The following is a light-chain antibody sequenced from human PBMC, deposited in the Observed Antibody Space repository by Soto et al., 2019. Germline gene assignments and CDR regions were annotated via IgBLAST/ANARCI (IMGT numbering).Light chain of an antibody. CDR3: QQSYCIHHT. V-gene: IGKV1-39*01. J-gene: IGKJ2*01. CDR1: QSITRY. CDR2: GTS. Sequence: DIQMTQSPSSLSASVGDRVTITCRASQSITRYLTWYQQKPGKGPKLLIYGTSSLQSGVPSRFSGSGSGTDFTLTISSLQPEDFATYFCQQSYCIHHTFGQGTKMEIK.